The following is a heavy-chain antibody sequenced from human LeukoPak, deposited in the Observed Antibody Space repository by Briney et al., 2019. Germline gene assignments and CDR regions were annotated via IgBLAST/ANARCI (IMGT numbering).Heavy chain of an antibody. CDR2: IYQGGST. V-gene: IGHV4-4*02. Sequence: SETLSLTCAVSGGSISSSNWWSWVRQPPGKGLEWIGEIYQGGSTNYNTSLKSRVAMSVDRSRNQFSLQLSSVTAADTAVYYCAKGEDHGSGTVHFASWGQGTLVTVSS. CDR1: GGSISSSNW. CDR3: AKGEDHGSGTVHFAS. D-gene: IGHD3-10*01. J-gene: IGHJ4*02.